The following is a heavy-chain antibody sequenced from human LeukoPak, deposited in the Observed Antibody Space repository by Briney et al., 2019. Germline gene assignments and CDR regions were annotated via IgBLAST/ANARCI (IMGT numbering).Heavy chain of an antibody. J-gene: IGHJ5*02. CDR2: ISYDGSNK. V-gene: IGHV3-30-3*01. CDR3: ARDRGGVSCYSDSCVYNWFDP. D-gene: IGHD2-15*01. CDR1: GFTFSSYA. Sequence: GGSLRLSCAASGFTFSSYAMHWVRQAPGKGLEWVAVISYDGSNKYYADSVKGRFTISRDNSKNTLYLQMNSLRAEDTAVYYCARDRGGVSCYSDSCVYNWFDPWGQGTLVTVSS.